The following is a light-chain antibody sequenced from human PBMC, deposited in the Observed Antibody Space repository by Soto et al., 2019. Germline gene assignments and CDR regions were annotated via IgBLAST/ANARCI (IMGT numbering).Light chain of an antibody. Sequence: DIVMTQSPDSLAVSLGERATINCKSSQSVLYSSNNKNYLAWYPQKPGQPPKLLIYWASTRESGVPDRFSGRGSGTDFTLTISSLQAEDVAVYYCQQYYSTPWTFGQGTKVEIK. CDR2: WAS. CDR1: QSVLYSSNNKNY. V-gene: IGKV4-1*01. CDR3: QQYYSTPWT. J-gene: IGKJ1*01.